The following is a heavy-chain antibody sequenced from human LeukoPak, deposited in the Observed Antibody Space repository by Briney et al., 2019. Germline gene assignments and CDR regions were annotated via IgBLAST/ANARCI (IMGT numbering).Heavy chain of an antibody. Sequence: SETLSLTCTVSGGSISGSTYYWGWIRQPPGEGLEWIGSLYYTGTTYYNPSLKSRVTISVDTSNNQFSLRMSSVTAADTAVYYCARSPHLPDLHSWFDPWGQGTLVTVSS. V-gene: IGHV4-39*07. CDR3: ARSPHLPDLHSWFDP. CDR2: LYYTGTT. J-gene: IGHJ5*02. D-gene: IGHD3-3*02. CDR1: GGSISGSTYY.